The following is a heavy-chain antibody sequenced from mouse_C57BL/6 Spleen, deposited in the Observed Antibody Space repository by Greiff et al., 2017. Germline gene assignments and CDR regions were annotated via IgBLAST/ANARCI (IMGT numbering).Heavy chain of an antibody. V-gene: IGHV1-82*01. CDR3: ARDYYGSSFDY. CDR2: IYPGDGDT. D-gene: IGHD1-1*01. CDR1: GYAFSSSW. Sequence: QVQLQQSGPELVKPGASVKISCKASGYAFSSSWMNWVKQRPGKGLEWIGRIYPGDGDTNYNGKFKGKATLTADTSSSTAYMQLSSLTSEDSAVYFCARDYYGSSFDYWGQGTTLTVSS. J-gene: IGHJ2*01.